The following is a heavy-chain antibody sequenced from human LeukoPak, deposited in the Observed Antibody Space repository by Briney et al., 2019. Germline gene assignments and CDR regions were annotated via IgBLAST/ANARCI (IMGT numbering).Heavy chain of an antibody. V-gene: IGHV4-59*12. CDR3: ARDLEVGATMGFDY. CDR2: IYYSGST. J-gene: IGHJ4*02. Sequence: SETLSLTCTVSGGSINSYYWSWIRQPPGKGLEWIGYIYYSGSTNYNPSLKSRVTISVDTSKNQFSLKLSSVTAADTAVYYCARDLEVGATMGFDYWGQGTLVTVSS. CDR1: GGSINSYY. D-gene: IGHD1-26*01.